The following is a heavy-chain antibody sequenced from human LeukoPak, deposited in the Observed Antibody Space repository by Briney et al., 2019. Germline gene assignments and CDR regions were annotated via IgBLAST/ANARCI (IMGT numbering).Heavy chain of an antibody. Sequence: GASVKVSCKASGGTFSSYAISWVRQAPGQGLEWMGGIIPLFDTADYAQKFQGRLTITADKSTSTAYMELSSLRSEDTAVYYCAREYYDSSGYYDDAFDIWGQGTMVTVSS. D-gene: IGHD3-22*01. V-gene: IGHV1-69*06. CDR3: AREYYDSSGYYDDAFDI. CDR2: IIPLFDTA. CDR1: GGTFSSYA. J-gene: IGHJ3*02.